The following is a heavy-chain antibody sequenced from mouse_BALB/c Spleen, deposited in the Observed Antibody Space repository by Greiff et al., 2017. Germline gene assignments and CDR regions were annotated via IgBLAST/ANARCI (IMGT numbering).Heavy chain of an antibody. CDR3: ARGGTGRIYFDY. Sequence: QVQLQQPGAELVKPGASVKLSCKASGYTFTSYCMHWVKQRPGQGLEWIGEINPSNGRTNYNEKFKSKATLTVDKSSSTAYMQLSSLTSEDSAVYYCARGGTGRIYFDYWGQGTTLTVSS. J-gene: IGHJ2*01. CDR2: INPSNGRT. CDR1: GYTFTSYC. V-gene: IGHV1S81*02. D-gene: IGHD4-1*01.